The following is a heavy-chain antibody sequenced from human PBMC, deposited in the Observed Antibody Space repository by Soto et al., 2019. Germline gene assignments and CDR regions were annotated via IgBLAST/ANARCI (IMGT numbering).Heavy chain of an antibody. CDR2: VNPNSGDT. CDR1: GYSFTSYD. CDR3: ASVSFLAPVTGPEIFNS. D-gene: IGHD2-21*02. Sequence: QVQLVQSGAEVKKPGASVKVSCKASGYSFTSYDMNWVRQAPGQGLERMGWVNPNSGDTDYAQKFQHRVTMTTDTSIRTAYMELSSLRSEDTSVYYCASVSFLAPVTGPEIFNSWGQGTMVSVSS. J-gene: IGHJ3*01. V-gene: IGHV1-8*01.